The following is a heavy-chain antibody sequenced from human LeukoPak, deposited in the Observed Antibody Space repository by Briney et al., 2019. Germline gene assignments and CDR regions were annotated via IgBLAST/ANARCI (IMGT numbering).Heavy chain of an antibody. CDR1: GGSISSSSYY. CDR3: ARRMNKGYFDY. D-gene: IGHD2-8*01. Sequence: SETLSLTCTVSGGSISSSSYYWGWIRQPPGKGLEWIGSIYYSGSTYYNPSLKSRVTISVDTSKNQFSLKLSSVTAADTAVYYCARRMNKGYFDYWGQGTLVTVSS. V-gene: IGHV4-39*01. J-gene: IGHJ4*02. CDR2: IYYSGST.